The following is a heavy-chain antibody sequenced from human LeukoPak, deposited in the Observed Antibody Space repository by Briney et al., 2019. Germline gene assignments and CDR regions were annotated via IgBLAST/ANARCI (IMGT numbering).Heavy chain of an antibody. D-gene: IGHD2-2*01. CDR1: GFTFSSYS. CDR3: ASFSFGVVPAAMGNHDAFDI. CDR2: ISSSSSYI. V-gene: IGHV3-21*01. J-gene: IGHJ3*02. Sequence: PGGSLRLSCAVSGFTFSSYSMNWVRQAPGKGLEWVSSISSSSSYIYYADSVKGRFTISRDNAKNSLYLQMNSLRAEDTAVYYCASFSFGVVPAAMGNHDAFDIWGQGTMVTVSS.